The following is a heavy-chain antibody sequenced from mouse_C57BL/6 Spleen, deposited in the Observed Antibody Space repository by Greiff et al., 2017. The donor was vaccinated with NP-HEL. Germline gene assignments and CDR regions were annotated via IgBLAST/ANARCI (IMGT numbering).Heavy chain of an antibody. Sequence: EVKVVESGGGLVKPGGSLKLSCAASGFTFSSYAMSWVRQTPEKRLEWVATISDGGSYTYYPDNVKGRFTISRDNAKNNLYLQMSQLKSEDTAMYYCARGSDDYDDYFDYWGQGTTLTVSS. CDR1: GFTFSSYA. D-gene: IGHD2-4*01. CDR2: ISDGGSYT. CDR3: ARGSDDYDDYFDY. V-gene: IGHV5-4*03. J-gene: IGHJ2*01.